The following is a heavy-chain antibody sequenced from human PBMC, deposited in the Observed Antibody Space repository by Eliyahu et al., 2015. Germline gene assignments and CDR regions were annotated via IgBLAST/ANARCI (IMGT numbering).Heavy chain of an antibody. Sequence: QLQLQESGPGLVKPSETLSLTCTVSGXSISSSXYYWGWIRQPPGKGLEWIGSIYYSGSTYYNPSLKSRVTISVDTSKNQFSLKLSSVTAADTAVYYCARRPLAAAEDNWFDPWGQGTLVTVSS. CDR2: IYYSGST. V-gene: IGHV4-39*01. CDR3: ARRPLAAAEDNWFDP. J-gene: IGHJ5*02. CDR1: GXSISSSXYY. D-gene: IGHD6-13*01.